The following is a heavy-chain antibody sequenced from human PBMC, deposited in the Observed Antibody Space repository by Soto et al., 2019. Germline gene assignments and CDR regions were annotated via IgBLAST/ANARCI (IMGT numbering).Heavy chain of an antibody. Sequence: ASVKVSCKASGYTFTSYGISWVRQAPGQGLEWMGWTSAYNGNTNYAQKLQGRVTMTTDTSTSTVYMELRSLRSDDTAVYYCARDSCSSTSCYISDYWGQGTLVTAPQ. V-gene: IGHV1-18*01. CDR1: GYTFTSYG. CDR2: TSAYNGNT. D-gene: IGHD2-2*02. J-gene: IGHJ4*02. CDR3: ARDSCSSTSCYISDY.